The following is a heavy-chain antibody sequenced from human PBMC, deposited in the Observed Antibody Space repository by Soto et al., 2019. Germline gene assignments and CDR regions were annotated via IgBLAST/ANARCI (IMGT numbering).Heavy chain of an antibody. Sequence: GGSLRLSCAASGFTFSNYAMSWVRQAPGKGLEWVSRINSDGSSTSYADSVKGRFTISRDNAKNSLYLQMNSLRAEDTALYYCAKALRYFDWLLPDYWGQGTLVTVSS. V-gene: IGHV3-74*01. D-gene: IGHD3-9*01. J-gene: IGHJ4*02. CDR1: GFTFSNYA. CDR2: INSDGSST. CDR3: AKALRYFDWLLPDY.